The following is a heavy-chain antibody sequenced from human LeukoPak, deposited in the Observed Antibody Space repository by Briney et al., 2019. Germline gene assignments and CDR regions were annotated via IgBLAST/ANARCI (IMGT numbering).Heavy chain of an antibody. CDR2: IYYSGST. CDR3: ATLYSSGWYDFDY. J-gene: IGHJ4*02. D-gene: IGHD6-19*01. V-gene: IGHV4-59*04. CDR1: GGSISSYY. Sequence: SETLSLTCTVSGGSISSYYWSWIRQPPGKGLEWIGYIYYSGSTYYNPSLKSRVTISVDTSKNQFSLKLSSVTAADTAVYYCATLYSSGWYDFDYWGQGTLVTVSS.